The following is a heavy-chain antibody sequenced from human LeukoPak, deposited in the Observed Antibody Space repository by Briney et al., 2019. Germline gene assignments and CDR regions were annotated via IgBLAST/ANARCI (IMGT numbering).Heavy chain of an antibody. CDR1: GYTFTSYG. CDR2: INPNSGGT. CDR3: ARDSSGTSFDY. Sequence: ASVKVSCKASGYTFTSYGISWVRQAPGQGLEWMGWINPNSGGTNYAQKFQGRVTMTRDTSISTAYMELSRLRSDDTAVYYCARDSSGTSFDYWGQGTLVTVSS. J-gene: IGHJ4*02. D-gene: IGHD3-22*01. V-gene: IGHV1-2*02.